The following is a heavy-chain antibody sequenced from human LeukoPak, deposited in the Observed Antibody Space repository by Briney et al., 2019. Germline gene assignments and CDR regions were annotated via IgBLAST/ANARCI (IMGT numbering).Heavy chain of an antibody. J-gene: IGHJ4*02. CDR2: IYNGGDTI. V-gene: IGHV3-11*04. Sequence: TGGSLRLSCATSGFTFSDHYMTWIRQAPGKGLETVSYIYNGGDTIYYADSVRGRFTISRDNAESSLYLQMNSLRAEDTAVYYCARGHWGLGYWGRGTLVTVSS. CDR1: GFTFSDHY. CDR3: ARGHWGLGY. D-gene: IGHD7-27*01.